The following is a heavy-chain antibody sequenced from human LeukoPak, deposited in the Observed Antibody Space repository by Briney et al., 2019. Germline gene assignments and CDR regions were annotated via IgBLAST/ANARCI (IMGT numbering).Heavy chain of an antibody. J-gene: IGHJ3*02. CDR3: ARDREQLADAFDI. Sequence: SVKVSCKASGGTFSSYAISWVRQAPGQGLEWMGGIIPIFGTANYAQKFQGRVTITADESTSTAYMELSSLRSEDTAVYYCARDREQLADAFDIWGQGTMVTVSS. V-gene: IGHV1-69*13. D-gene: IGHD6-6*01. CDR1: GGTFSSYA. CDR2: IIPIFGTA.